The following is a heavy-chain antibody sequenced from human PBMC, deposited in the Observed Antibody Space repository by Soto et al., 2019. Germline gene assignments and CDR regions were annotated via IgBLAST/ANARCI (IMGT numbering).Heavy chain of an antibody. CDR2: MGYNGFT. CDR3: ARQGFGELHGLVDV. J-gene: IGHJ6*02. Sequence: QVKLQESGPGLVKPSETLSLTCTISGGPMNNYYCSWFRQPRGQGLEWIGYMGYNGFTRYNHSLRSRVAISLDTAKNQFSLNLSSVTAADTALYYCARQGFGELHGLVDVWGQGITVTVSS. CDR1: GGPMNNYY. D-gene: IGHD3-10*01. V-gene: IGHV4-59*08.